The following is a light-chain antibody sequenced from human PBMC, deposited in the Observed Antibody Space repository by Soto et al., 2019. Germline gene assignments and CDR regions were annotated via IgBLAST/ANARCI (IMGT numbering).Light chain of an antibody. V-gene: IGLV2-14*01. CDR1: SSDVGISHF. CDR3: SSFTTTSTNFL. CDR2: EVS. J-gene: IGLJ1*01. Sequence: QSALTQPASVSGSPGQSITLSCTGTSSDVGISHFVSWYQQHPGRAPKLIISEVSHRPSGVSSRFSGSKSGNTASLTISGLQAEDEADYYCSSFTTTSTNFLFGTGTKLTVL.